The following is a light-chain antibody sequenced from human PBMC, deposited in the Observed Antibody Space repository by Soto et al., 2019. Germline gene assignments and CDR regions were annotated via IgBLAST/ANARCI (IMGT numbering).Light chain of an antibody. CDR2: DAS. J-gene: IGKJ1*01. Sequence: DIQMTQSPSTLSASIGDRVTITCRASQSISNWLAWYQQKPGKAPNVLIYDASSLESGVPSRFSGSGSGTEFTLTISSLQPDDFATYYCQQYSTYPLTFAQGTKVEIK. CDR3: QQYSTYPLT. V-gene: IGKV1-5*01. CDR1: QSISNW.